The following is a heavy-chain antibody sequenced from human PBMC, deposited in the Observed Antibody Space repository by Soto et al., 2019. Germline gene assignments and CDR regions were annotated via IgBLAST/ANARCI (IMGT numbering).Heavy chain of an antibody. CDR3: ARDDEGGRYCDLGY. CDR1: GFTFSNYI. D-gene: IGHD3-10*01. V-gene: IGHV3-30-3*01. J-gene: IGHJ4*02. Sequence: QVQLVESGGGVVQPGRSLRLSCAASGFTFSNYIMHWVRQAPGKGLEWVAIILHDGNNKYYADSVKGRFTISRDNSKNTLYLQMNGLRTEDTAIYYCARDDEGGRYCDLGYWGQGTLVTVSS. CDR2: ILHDGNNK.